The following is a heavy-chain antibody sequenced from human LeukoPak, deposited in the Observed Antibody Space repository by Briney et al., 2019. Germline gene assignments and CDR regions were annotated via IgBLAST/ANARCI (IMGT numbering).Heavy chain of an antibody. D-gene: IGHD4-17*01. J-gene: IGHJ4*02. V-gene: IGHV4-39*01. CDR3: ARINHYGDYAFDY. CDR1: GGSISSSSYY. Sequence: SETLSLTCTVSGGSISSSSYYWGWIRQPPGKGLEWIGSIYYSGSTYYNPSLKSRVTISVDTSKNQFSLKLSSVTAADTAVYYCARINHYGDYAFDYWGQGTLVTVSS. CDR2: IYYSGST.